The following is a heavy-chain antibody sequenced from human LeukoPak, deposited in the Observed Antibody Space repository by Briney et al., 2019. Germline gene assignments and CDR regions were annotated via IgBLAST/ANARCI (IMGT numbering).Heavy chain of an antibody. CDR1: GFTFSSYA. CDR3: AKDGGYDLFDY. D-gene: IGHD5-12*01. Sequence: QPGGSLRLSYAASGFTFSSYAMSWVRQAPGKGLEWVSAIGGSGGSTYYADSVKGRFTISRDSSKNTLYLQMNSLRAEDTAVYYCAKDGGYDLFDYWGQGTLVTVSS. V-gene: IGHV3-23*01. CDR2: IGGSGGST. J-gene: IGHJ4*02.